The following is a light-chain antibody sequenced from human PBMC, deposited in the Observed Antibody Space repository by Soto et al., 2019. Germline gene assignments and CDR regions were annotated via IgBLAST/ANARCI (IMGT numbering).Light chain of an antibody. CDR2: DAS. Sequence: DIQMTQSPSTLSASVGDRVTITCRASQSISRWLAWYHQKPGKAPKLLIYDASSLESGVPSRFSGSGSGTEFTRTISSLQPDDFATYYCQQYNSYSVTFGQGTKVDIK. J-gene: IGKJ1*01. CDR1: QSISRW. CDR3: QQYNSYSVT. V-gene: IGKV1-5*01.